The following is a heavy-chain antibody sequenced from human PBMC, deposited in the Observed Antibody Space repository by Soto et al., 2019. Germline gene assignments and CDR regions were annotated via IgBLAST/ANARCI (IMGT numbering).Heavy chain of an antibody. D-gene: IGHD2-15*01. CDR2: IGNTLDTI. V-gene: IGHV3-48*02. Sequence: PLSLSCAASGFAFSGHTMNWVRQAPGKGLEWVAYIGNTLDTIYYADSVKGRFIISRDDAMQSVFLHMSSLRDDDTAVYYCARGDCSGGSSYGIDVWGRGTTVTVS. CDR1: GFAFSGHT. CDR3: ARGDCSGGSSYGIDV. J-gene: IGHJ6*02.